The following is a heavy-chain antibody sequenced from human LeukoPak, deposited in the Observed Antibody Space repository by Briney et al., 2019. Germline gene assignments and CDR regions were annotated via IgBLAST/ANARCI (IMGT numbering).Heavy chain of an antibody. V-gene: IGHV3-30*18. J-gene: IGHJ3*02. Sequence: PGGSLRLSCAASGFTFSSYGMHWVRQAPGKGLEWVAVISYDGSNKYYADSVKGRFTISRDNSKNTLYLQMNSLRAGDTAVYYCAKDPRGVTSRFGSAFDIWGQGTMVTVSS. CDR1: GFTFSSYG. CDR3: AKDPRGVTSRFGSAFDI. D-gene: IGHD4-17*01. CDR2: ISYDGSNK.